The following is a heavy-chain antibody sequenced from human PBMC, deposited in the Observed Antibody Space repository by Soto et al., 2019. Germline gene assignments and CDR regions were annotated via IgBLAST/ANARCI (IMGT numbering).Heavy chain of an antibody. Sequence: VGSLRLSCAASGFTFSNYAMNWVRQAPGKGLEWVSDISGSGGSTYYADSVKGRFTISRDNSKNTLYLQMNSLRAEDTAVYYCAKTVEVSMGFFGYWGQGTLVTVSS. D-gene: IGHD3-10*01. CDR2: ISGSGGST. J-gene: IGHJ4*02. V-gene: IGHV3-23*01. CDR1: GFTFSNYA. CDR3: AKTVEVSMGFFGY.